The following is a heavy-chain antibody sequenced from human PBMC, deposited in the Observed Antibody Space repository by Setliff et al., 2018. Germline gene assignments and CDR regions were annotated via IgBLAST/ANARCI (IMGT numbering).Heavy chain of an antibody. V-gene: IGHV4-39*01. D-gene: IGHD4-17*01. CDR1: GGSISSTNCY. CDR2: ISYNGAT. CDR3: ARRDGDDYPIDY. J-gene: IGHJ4*01. Sequence: SETLSLTCSVSGGSISSTNCYWGWVRQPPGKGLEWIGTISYNGATYYNPSLRSRLTISIDRSKNQFSLNLTSVTAADTAVYYCARRDGDDYPIDYWGHGTLVTVSS.